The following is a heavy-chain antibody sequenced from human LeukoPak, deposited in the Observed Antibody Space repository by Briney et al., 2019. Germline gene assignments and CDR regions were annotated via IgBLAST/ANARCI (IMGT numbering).Heavy chain of an antibody. J-gene: IGHJ4*02. Sequence: GGSLRLSCAASGFTFSSYSMNWVRQAPGKGLEWVSSISSSSSYIYYADSVKGRFTISRDNAKNSLYLQMNSLTAEDTAVYYCAKDLGYDYVWGEGNLYDYWGQGTLVTVSS. CDR1: GFTFSSYS. D-gene: IGHD3-16*01. V-gene: IGHV3-21*04. CDR3: AKDLGYDYVWGEGNLYDY. CDR2: ISSSSSYI.